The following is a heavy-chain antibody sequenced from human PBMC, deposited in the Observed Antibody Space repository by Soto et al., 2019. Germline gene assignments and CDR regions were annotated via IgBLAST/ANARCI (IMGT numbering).Heavy chain of an antibody. CDR2: ISGSGGST. CDR1: GLTFSSYA. D-gene: IGHD2-15*01. CDR3: AKDLVDPPLQH. Sequence: PGGSLRLSCAASGLTFSSYAMSWVRQAPGKGLEWVSAISGSGGSTYYADSVKGRFTISRDNSKSTLYLQMNSLRAEDTAVYYCAKDLVDPPLQHWGQGTLVTVSS. J-gene: IGHJ1*01. V-gene: IGHV3-23*01.